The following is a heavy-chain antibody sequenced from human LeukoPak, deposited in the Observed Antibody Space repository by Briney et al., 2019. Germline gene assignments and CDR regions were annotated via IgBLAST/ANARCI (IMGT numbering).Heavy chain of an antibody. J-gene: IGHJ4*02. D-gene: IGHD3-9*01. CDR3: AKGPFEYYDILTGFSPY. CDR1: GYTFTGYY. V-gene: IGHV1-2*02. Sequence: ASVKVSCKASGYTFTGYYMHWVRQAPGQGLEWMGWINPNSGGTNYAQKFQGRVTMTRDTSISTAYMELSRLRSDDTAVYYCAKGPFEYYDILTGFSPYWGQGTLVTVPS. CDR2: INPNSGGT.